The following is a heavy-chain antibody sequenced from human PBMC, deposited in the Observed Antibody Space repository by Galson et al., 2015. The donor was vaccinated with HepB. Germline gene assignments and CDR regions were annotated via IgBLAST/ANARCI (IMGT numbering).Heavy chain of an antibody. J-gene: IGHJ4*02. CDR2: IWYDGSNK. Sequence: SLRLSCAASGFTFKNYAMHWVRQAPGKGLEWVAIIWYDGSNKYYTDSVKGRFTISRDNSENTAYLQMNSLRAEDTAVYFCARGGLSARPDYWGQGTLVTVSS. D-gene: IGHD6-6*01. CDR3: ARGGLSARPDY. CDR1: GFTFKNYA. V-gene: IGHV3-33*01.